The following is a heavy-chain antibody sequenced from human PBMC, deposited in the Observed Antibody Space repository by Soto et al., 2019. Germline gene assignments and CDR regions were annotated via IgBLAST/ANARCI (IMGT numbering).Heavy chain of an antibody. V-gene: IGHV2-5*02. CDR1: GFSLTTNGVG. J-gene: IGHJ3*01. CDR3: VHHVTGGSFDV. Sequence: QITLKESGPTVVKPTQTLTLTCTFSGFSLTTNGVGVGWIRQPPGKALEWLALIYWDDDKRYSPTLKSRLAITKDISKNQVVLTLTVVDPVDAATYFCVHHVTGGSFDVWGQGSRVTVSS. CDR2: IYWDDDK. D-gene: IGHD4-4*01.